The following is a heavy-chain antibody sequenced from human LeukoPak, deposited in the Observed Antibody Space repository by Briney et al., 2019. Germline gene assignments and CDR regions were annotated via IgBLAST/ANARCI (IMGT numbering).Heavy chain of an antibody. V-gene: IGHV1-2*02. CDR2: INPNSGDT. CDR1: GYTLTELS. CDR3: ARVRHRLAETYIDY. Sequence: ASVKVSCKVSGYTLTELSMHWVRQAPGQGLEWMGWINPNSGDTNYAQKFQGRVTMTRDTSISTAYMELSRLRSDDTAVHYCARVRHRLAETYIDYWGQGTLVTVSS. J-gene: IGHJ4*02. D-gene: IGHD3-16*01.